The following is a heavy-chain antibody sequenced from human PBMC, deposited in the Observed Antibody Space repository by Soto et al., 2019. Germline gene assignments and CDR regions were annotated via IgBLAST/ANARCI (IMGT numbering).Heavy chain of an antibody. CDR1: GYTFTGYY. D-gene: IGHD6-25*01. CDR3: ARGGRSSGGYYYYGMDV. V-gene: IGHV1-2*04. CDR2: INPNSGGT. J-gene: IGHJ6*02. Sequence: ASVKVSCKASGYTFTGYYMHWVRQAPGQGLEWMGWINPNSGGTNYAQKFQGWVTMTRDTSISTAYMELSRLRSDDTAVYYCARGGRSSGGYYYYGMDVWGQRTTVTVSS.